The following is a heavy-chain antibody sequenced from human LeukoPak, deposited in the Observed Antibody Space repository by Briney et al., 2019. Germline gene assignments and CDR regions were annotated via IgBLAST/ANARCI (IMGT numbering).Heavy chain of an antibody. D-gene: IGHD5-24*01. Sequence: VASVSVSCKASGYTFTGYYLHWVPQAPGQGLEWMGWIHPNSGGTNYAQKFQGRVTMTRDTSISTAYLDLSRLRSDDTAVYYCARVVVRDANNYKDYWGQGTLVTVSS. J-gene: IGHJ4*02. CDR1: GYTFTGYY. V-gene: IGHV1-2*02. CDR2: IHPNSGGT. CDR3: ARVVVRDANNYKDY.